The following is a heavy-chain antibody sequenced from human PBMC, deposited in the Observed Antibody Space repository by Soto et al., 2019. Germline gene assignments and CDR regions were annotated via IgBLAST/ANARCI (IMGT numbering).Heavy chain of an antibody. D-gene: IGHD3-3*01. CDR1: GYTFTSYG. CDR2: ISAYKGDT. V-gene: IGHV1-18*01. J-gene: IGHJ1*01. Sequence: ASVKVSCKASGYTFTSYGIIWARQAPGQGLEGMGWISAYKGDTNCAQNFRGRVTLTTDTSTSTAYMELGSLRSYDTAVYYCASTPGNFWRRFCYSHFCGQGTPVTVSS. CDR3: ASTPGNFWRRFCYSHF.